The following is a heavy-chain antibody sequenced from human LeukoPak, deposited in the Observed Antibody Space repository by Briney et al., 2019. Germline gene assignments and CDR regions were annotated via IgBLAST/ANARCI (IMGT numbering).Heavy chain of an antibody. V-gene: IGHV1-69*05. CDR3: ARAIANWNYGYYFDY. J-gene: IGHJ4*02. CDR1: GGTFSSYA. Sequence: SVKVSSKASGGTFSSYAISWVRQAPGQGLEWMGGIIPIFGTANYAQKFQGRVTITTDESTSTAYMELSSLRSEDTAVYYCARAIANWNYGYYFDYWGQGTLVTVSS. D-gene: IGHD1-7*01. CDR2: IIPIFGTA.